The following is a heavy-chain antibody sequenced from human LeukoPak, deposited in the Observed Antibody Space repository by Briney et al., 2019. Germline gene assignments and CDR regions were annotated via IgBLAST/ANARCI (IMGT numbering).Heavy chain of an antibody. Sequence: GGSLRLSCAASGFTFSNYAMNWVRQAPGKGLEWVSAISGSGGSTYYANSVKGRFTISRDNSKNTLYLQMNSLRAEDTAVYYCAKDRNVWNFDSWGQGTLVTVSA. CDR2: ISGSGGST. CDR1: GFTFSNYA. D-gene: IGHD1-1*01. V-gene: IGHV3-23*01. CDR3: AKDRNVWNFDS. J-gene: IGHJ4*02.